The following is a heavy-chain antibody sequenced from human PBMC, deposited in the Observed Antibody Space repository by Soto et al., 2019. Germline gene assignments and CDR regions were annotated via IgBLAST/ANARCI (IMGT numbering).Heavy chain of an antibody. CDR1: GFTFSDYA. Sequence: VQLVESGGGVVQPGRSLRLSCAASGFTFSDYAMQWVRQAPGKGLEWVAVVSHDGRNTHYADSVKGRFTISRDSSKNTGSLEITILRAEDTAVYYCAKGGRQWLVTSDFNYWGQGALVTVSS. D-gene: IGHD6-19*01. V-gene: IGHV3-30*18. CDR3: AKGGRQWLVTSDFNY. J-gene: IGHJ4*02. CDR2: VSHDGRNT.